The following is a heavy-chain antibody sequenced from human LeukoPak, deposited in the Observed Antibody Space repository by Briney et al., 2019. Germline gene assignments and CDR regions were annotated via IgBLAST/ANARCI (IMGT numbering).Heavy chain of an antibody. CDR3: TTDLGITMIRGVIVS. J-gene: IGHJ4*02. D-gene: IGHD3-10*01. CDR2: IKSRADGETT. V-gene: IGHV3-15*01. CDR1: GFTFSNAW. Sequence: PGGSLRLSCVASGFTFSNAWMSWVRQAPGKGLEWVGRIKSRADGETTDFAAPVKGGFTISRDDSKTTLYLQMHSMKTEDTAVYYCTTDLGITMIRGVIVSCGQGTLVTASS.